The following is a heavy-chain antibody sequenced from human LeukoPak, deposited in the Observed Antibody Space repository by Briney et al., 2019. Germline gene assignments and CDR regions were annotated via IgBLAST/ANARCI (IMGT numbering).Heavy chain of an antibody. J-gene: IGHJ4*02. CDR3: AGELGGNYGGNTGSN. V-gene: IGHV4-59*13. D-gene: IGHD4-23*01. Sequence: PSETLSLTCTVSGGSISSYLWSWIRQPPGKGLEWIGYIYYSGSTNYNPSLKSRVTMSVDTSKNQFSLKLSSVTAADTAVYYCAGELGGNYGGNTGSNWGQGTLVTVSS. CDR2: IYYSGST. CDR1: GGSISSYL.